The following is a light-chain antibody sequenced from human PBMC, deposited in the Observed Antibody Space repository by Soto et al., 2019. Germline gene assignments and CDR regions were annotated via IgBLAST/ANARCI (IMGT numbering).Light chain of an antibody. V-gene: IGKV3-15*01. CDR2: GAS. CDR3: QQYDNLLT. J-gene: IGKJ1*01. Sequence: EIVMTQSPATLSVSPGERATLSCRASQSIRNNLAWYQQKPGQAPRLLINGASTRATGIPARFSGSGSGTEFTLTISSLQSEDFAVYYCQQYDNLLTFGQGTKVEIK. CDR1: QSIRNN.